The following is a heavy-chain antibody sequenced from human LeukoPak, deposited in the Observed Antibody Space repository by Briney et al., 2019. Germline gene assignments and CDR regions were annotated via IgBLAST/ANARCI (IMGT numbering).Heavy chain of an antibody. D-gene: IGHD3-22*01. Sequence: GRSLRLSCAASGFTFSSYGMHWVRQAPGKGLEWVAVISYDGSNKYYADSVKGRFTISRDNSKNTLYLQMNSLRAEGTAVYYCARVGRDSSGYYYGLGTYWGQGTLVTVSS. CDR1: GFTFSSYG. CDR3: ARVGRDSSGYYYGLGTY. V-gene: IGHV3-30*03. CDR2: ISYDGSNK. J-gene: IGHJ4*02.